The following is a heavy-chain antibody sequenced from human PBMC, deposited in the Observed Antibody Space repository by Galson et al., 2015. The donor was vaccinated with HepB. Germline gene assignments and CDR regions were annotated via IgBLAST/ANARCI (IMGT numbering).Heavy chain of an antibody. CDR1: GFTFSSYA. CDR3: ARVPDYYYYGMDV. J-gene: IGHJ6*02. Sequence: SLRLSCAASGFTFSSYAMHWVRQAPGKGLEWVAVISYDGSNKYYADSVKGRFTISRDNSKNTLYLQMNSLRAEDTAVYYCARVPDYYYYGMDVWGQGTTVTVSS. CDR2: ISYDGSNK. V-gene: IGHV3-30*04.